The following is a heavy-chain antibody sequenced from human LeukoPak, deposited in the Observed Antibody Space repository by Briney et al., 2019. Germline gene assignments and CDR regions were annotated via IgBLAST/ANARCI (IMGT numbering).Heavy chain of an antibody. D-gene: IGHD2-8*01. J-gene: IGHJ4*02. Sequence: GGSLRLSCTASGFTFSSYAMNWVRQAPGNGLDWVSGLSGTGGSTYYADSVKGRFTISRDNSKNTLFLQMSSLRAEDTAVYYCAKEARYATRWVDYWGQGTLVTVSS. CDR2: LSGTGGST. CDR1: GFTFSSYA. CDR3: AKEARYATRWVDY. V-gene: IGHV3-23*01.